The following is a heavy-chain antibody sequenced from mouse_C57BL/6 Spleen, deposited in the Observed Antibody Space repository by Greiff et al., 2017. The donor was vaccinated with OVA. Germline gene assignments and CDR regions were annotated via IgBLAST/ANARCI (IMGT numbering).Heavy chain of an antibody. CDR1: GYTFTDYE. Sequence: VQGVESGAELVRPGASVTLSCKASGYTFTDYEMHWVKQTPVHGLEWIGAIDPETGGTAYNQKFKGKAILTADKSSSTAYMELRSLTSEDSAVYYCTRDYYFDYWGQGTTLTVSS. V-gene: IGHV1-15*01. CDR3: TRDYYFDY. J-gene: IGHJ2*01. CDR2: IDPETGGT.